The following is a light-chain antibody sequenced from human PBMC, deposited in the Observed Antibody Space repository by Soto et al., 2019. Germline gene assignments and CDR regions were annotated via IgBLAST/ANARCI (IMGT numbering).Light chain of an antibody. CDR1: QDIRSD. Sequence: AIQMTQFPSSLSASVGDRVTITCRASQDIRSDLGWYQQRPGKAPKLLIYAASSLQSGVPSRFSGSGSGTDFTLTISSLQPEDFATYYCLQDHNYPLSFXGGTKVDIK. CDR2: AAS. V-gene: IGKV1-6*01. CDR3: LQDHNYPLS. J-gene: IGKJ4*01.